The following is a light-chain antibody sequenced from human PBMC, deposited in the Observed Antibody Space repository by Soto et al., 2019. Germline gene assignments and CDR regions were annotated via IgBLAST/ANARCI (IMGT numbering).Light chain of an antibody. CDR2: DVS. CDR3: SSYTRSSFYV. J-gene: IGLJ1*01. CDR1: SSDVGGYNS. V-gene: IGLV2-14*01. Sequence: QSALTQPASVSGSPGQSITISCTGTSSDVGGYNSVSWYQQYPGKAPKFMIYDVSNRPAGVSNRFSGSKSGNTASLTISGLQAEDEADYYCSSYTRSSFYVFGTGTKVTVL.